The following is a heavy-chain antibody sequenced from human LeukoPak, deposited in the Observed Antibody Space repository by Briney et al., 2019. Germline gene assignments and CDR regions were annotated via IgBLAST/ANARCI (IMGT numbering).Heavy chain of an antibody. CDR2: FNPEDGET. CDR3: ARAEDRELLWFGENHSDNWFDP. D-gene: IGHD3-10*01. J-gene: IGHJ5*02. Sequence: ASVKVSCKVSGYTLTELSMHWVRQAPGKGLEGMGGFNPEDGETIHAQKFQGRVTMTEDTSTDTAYMELRSLRSDDTAVYYCARAEDRELLWFGENHSDNWFDPWGQGTLVTVSS. V-gene: IGHV1-24*01. CDR1: GYTLTELS.